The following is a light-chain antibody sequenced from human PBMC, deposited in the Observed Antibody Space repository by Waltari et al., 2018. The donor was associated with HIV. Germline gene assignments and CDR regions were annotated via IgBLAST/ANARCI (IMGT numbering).Light chain of an antibody. Sequence: DIVLTQPPGTLSLSPGESATLSCTASESVDTRHLAWYQQKPGQPPRLLIYRISNRATGIPDRFNGSGSGTDFTLTISRLEPEDFAVYYCQQYGLSPITFGQGTRLEIK. J-gene: IGKJ5*01. V-gene: IGKV3-20*01. CDR3: QQYGLSPIT. CDR1: ESVDTRH. CDR2: RIS.